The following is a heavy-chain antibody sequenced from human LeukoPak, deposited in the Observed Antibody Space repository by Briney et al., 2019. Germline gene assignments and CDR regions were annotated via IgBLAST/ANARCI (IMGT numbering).Heavy chain of an antibody. Sequence: GASVKVSCKASGYTFTSYDINWVRQATGQGLEWMGWMNPNSGNTGYAQKVQGRVTMTRNTSISTASMELSSLRSVDTAVYYCARGVVTMVRGATNYFDYWGQGTLVTVSS. D-gene: IGHD3-10*01. CDR2: MNPNSGNT. CDR1: GYTFTSYD. J-gene: IGHJ4*02. V-gene: IGHV1-8*01. CDR3: ARGVVTMVRGATNYFDY.